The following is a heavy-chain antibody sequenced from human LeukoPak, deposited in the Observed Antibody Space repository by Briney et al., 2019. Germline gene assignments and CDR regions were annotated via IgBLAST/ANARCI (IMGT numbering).Heavy chain of an antibody. CDR3: ARGDYDILTGYDY. V-gene: IGHV3-48*03. J-gene: IGHJ4*02. D-gene: IGHD3-9*01. CDR1: GFTFSSYA. CDR2: ISSSGSTI. Sequence: PGGSLRLSCAASGFTFSSYAMNWVRQAPGKGLEWVSYISSSGSTIYYADSVKGRFTISRDNAKTSLYLQMNSLRAEDTAVYYCARGDYDILTGYDYWGQGTLVTVSS.